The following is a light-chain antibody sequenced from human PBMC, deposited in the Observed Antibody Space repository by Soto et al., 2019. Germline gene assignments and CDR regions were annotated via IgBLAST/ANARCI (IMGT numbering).Light chain of an antibody. CDR1: QGISSL. CDR3: QQANSFPLT. Sequence: DIQMTQSPSSVSASVGDRVTITCRASQGISSLLAWYQQKPGKAPNLLIHTASSLESGVPSRFSGSGSGTDFTLTISSLQPEDFAAYYCQQANSFPLTFGGGTKVEIK. CDR2: TAS. J-gene: IGKJ4*01. V-gene: IGKV1-12*01.